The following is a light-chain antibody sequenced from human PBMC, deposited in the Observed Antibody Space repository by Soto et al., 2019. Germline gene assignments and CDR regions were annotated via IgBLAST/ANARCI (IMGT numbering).Light chain of an antibody. CDR3: QPYDMYLRRSVV. CDR2: GNN. CDR1: DSNIGADYD. V-gene: IGLV1-40*01. Sequence: QSVLTQPPSVSGAPGQRVTISCSGSDSNIGADYDVHWYHQLPGTAPKLLIFGNNNRPSGVPDRFSGSKSGTSASLAITGLQAEDEDAYYCQPYDMYLRRSVVFGGGTKVTVL. J-gene: IGLJ3*02.